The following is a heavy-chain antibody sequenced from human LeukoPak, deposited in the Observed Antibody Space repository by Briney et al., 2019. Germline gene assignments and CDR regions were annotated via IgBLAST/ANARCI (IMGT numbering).Heavy chain of an antibody. V-gene: IGHV4-30-2*01. J-gene: IGHJ5*02. CDR3: ARPQSSGGWFDP. Sequence: SQTLSLTCAVSGGSISSGGYSWSWIRQPPGKGLEWIGYIYHSGSTYYNPSLKSRVTISVDRSKNQFSLKLSSVTAADTAVYYCARPQSSGGWFDPWGQGTLVTVSS. CDR2: IYHSGST. D-gene: IGHD2-15*01. CDR1: GGSISSGGYS.